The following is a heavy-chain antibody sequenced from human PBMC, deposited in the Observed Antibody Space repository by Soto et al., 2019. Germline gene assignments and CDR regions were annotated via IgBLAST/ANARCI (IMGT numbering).Heavy chain of an antibody. CDR3: AKAEVDS. CDR1: GFNFSDSY. V-gene: IGHV3-11*06. CDR2: ISSSGSYR. Sequence: QVRLEESGGGLVKPGGSLRLSCAASGFNFSDSYMSWIRQAPGKGLEWVSYISSSGSYRNSAVSMKGRFTISRDNAKNSLYLQMNGLRVDDTAVYYCAKAEVDSWGQGTLVIVSS. J-gene: IGHJ5*01.